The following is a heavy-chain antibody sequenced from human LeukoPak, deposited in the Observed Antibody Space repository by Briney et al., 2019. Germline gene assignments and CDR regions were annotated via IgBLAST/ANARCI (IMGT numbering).Heavy chain of an antibody. V-gene: IGHV4-61*02. CDR1: GGSISSGSYY. Sequence: PSETLSLTCTVSGGSISSGSYYWSWIRQPAGKGLEWIGRIYTSGSTNYNPSLKSRVTISVDTSKNQFSLKLSSVTAADTAVYYCARVQTYYDFWSGYWFDPWGQGTLVTVSS. D-gene: IGHD3-3*01. J-gene: IGHJ5*02. CDR3: ARVQTYYDFWSGYWFDP. CDR2: IYTSGST.